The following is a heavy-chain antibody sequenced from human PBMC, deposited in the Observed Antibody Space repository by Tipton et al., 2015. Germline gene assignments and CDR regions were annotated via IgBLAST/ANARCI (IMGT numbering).Heavy chain of an antibody. CDR1: GYTFTTYY. CDR2: INPSGGST. Sequence: QLVQSGAEVKMPGASVKVSCKASGYTFTTYYMHWVRQAPGQGLEWMGIINPSGGSTTYAQKFQGRVTMTRDTSTSTVYMELSGLRSDDTGVYYCARDRDTYLSPRGQGTLVSVSS. CDR3: ARDRDTYLSP. V-gene: IGHV1-46*01. J-gene: IGHJ5*02. D-gene: IGHD2/OR15-2a*01.